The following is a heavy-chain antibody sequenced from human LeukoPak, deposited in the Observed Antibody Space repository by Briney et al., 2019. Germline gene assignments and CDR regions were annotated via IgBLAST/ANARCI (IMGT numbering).Heavy chain of an antibody. CDR1: GFTFSSYG. Sequence: GGSLRLSCAASGFTFSSYGMHWVRQAPGKGLEWVAFIRYDGSNKYYADSVKGRFTISRDNSKNTLYLQMNSLRAEDTAVYYCAKDKQWLVNFIDYWGQGTLVTVSS. V-gene: IGHV3-30*02. J-gene: IGHJ4*02. CDR2: IRYDGSNK. CDR3: AKDKQWLVNFIDY. D-gene: IGHD6-19*01.